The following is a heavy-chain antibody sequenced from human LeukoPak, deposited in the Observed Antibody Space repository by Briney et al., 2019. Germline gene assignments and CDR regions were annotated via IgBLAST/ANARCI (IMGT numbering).Heavy chain of an antibody. CDR3: ARAVYYYDSSGYYSNTFDP. CDR1: GYTFTSYD. D-gene: IGHD3-22*01. Sequence: ASVKVSCKASGYTFTSYDINWVRQAPGQGLEWTGWMNPNSGNTGYAQKFQGRVTMTRNTSISTAYMELSSLRSEDTAVYYCARAVYYYDSSGYYSNTFDPWGQGTLVTVSS. CDR2: MNPNSGNT. V-gene: IGHV1-8*01. J-gene: IGHJ5*02.